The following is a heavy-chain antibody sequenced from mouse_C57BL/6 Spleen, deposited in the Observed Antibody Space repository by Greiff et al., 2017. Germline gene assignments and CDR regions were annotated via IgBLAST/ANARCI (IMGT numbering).Heavy chain of an antibody. Sequence: VKLQESGAELVKPGASVKISCKASGYAFSSYWMNWVKQRPGKGLEWIGQIYPGDGDTNYNGKFKGKATLTADKSSSTAYMQLSSLTSEDSAVYFGARGGGFYYDYVAMDYWGQGTSVTVSS. J-gene: IGHJ4*01. CDR3: ARGGGFYYDYVAMDY. CDR2: IYPGDGDT. V-gene: IGHV1-80*01. D-gene: IGHD2-4*01. CDR1: GYAFSSYW.